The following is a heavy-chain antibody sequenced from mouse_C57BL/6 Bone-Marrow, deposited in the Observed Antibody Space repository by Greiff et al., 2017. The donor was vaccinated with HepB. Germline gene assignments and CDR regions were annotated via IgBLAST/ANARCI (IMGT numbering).Heavy chain of an antibody. V-gene: IGHV1-54*01. J-gene: IGHJ3*01. CDR1: GYAFTNYL. CDR3: AGWDSWFAY. Sequence: VQLQQSGAELVRPGPSVKVSCKASGYAFTNYLIEWVKQRPGQGLEWIGVINPGSGGTNYNEKFKGKATLTADKSSSTAYMQLSSLTSEDSAVYFCAGWDSWFAYWGQGTLVTVSA. CDR2: INPGSGGT. D-gene: IGHD4-1*01.